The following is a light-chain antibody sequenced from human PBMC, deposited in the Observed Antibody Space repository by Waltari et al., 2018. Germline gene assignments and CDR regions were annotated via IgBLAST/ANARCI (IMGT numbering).Light chain of an antibody. CDR1: QGISSF. J-gene: IGKJ5*01. CDR2: DAS. CDR3: QQYYTIPLT. Sequence: IVLTQSPATLSLSPGERATLSCRASQGISSFLAWYQQKPGQAPRLLVYDASNRATGIPARFSGSGSGTDFTLTISSLQAEDVAVYYCQQYYTIPLTFGQGTRLEIK. V-gene: IGKV3-11*01.